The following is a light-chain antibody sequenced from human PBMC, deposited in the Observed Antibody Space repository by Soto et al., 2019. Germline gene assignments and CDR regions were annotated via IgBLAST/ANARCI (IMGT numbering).Light chain of an antibody. CDR3: QQYYSTPLT. CDR1: QGIGDT. CDR2: DTS. J-gene: IGKJ4*01. Sequence: EIFLKQSPGPLSFSPGEGATLSCRASQGIGDTLAWYQQKPGQTPRLLIYDTSIRATGVPARFSGSRSGAEFTLTISSLQSEDFAVYYCQQYYSTPLTFGGGTKVDIK. V-gene: IGKV3-15*01.